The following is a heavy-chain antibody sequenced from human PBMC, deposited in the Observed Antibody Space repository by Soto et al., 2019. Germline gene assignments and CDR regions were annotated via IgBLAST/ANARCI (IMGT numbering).Heavy chain of an antibody. CDR2: ISSSSSTI. Sequence: EVQLVESGGGLVQPGGSLRLSCAASGFTFSSYSMNWVRQAPGKGLEWVSYISSSSSTIYYADSVKGRFTISRDNAKNSLYLQMNSLRAEDTAVYYCARDNGYSSSWLRESTNWFDPWGQGTLVTVSS. J-gene: IGHJ5*02. V-gene: IGHV3-48*01. CDR3: ARDNGYSSSWLRESTNWFDP. CDR1: GFTFSSYS. D-gene: IGHD6-13*01.